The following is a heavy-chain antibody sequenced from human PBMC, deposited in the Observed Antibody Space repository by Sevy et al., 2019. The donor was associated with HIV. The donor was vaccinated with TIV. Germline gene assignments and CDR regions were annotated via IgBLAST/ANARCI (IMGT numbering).Heavy chain of an antibody. CDR2: FCPGDSDI. Sequence: ESLKISCKISGYSFTSYCIGWVRQMTGKGLEWMGIFCPGDSDIGYGPSFQGRVTIPADRSIGTVYLQWRSLKASDTAMYYCTRQGPSDGMDVWGRGTTVTVSS. J-gene: IGHJ6*02. V-gene: IGHV5-51*01. CDR1: GYSFTSYC. CDR3: TRQGPSDGMDV.